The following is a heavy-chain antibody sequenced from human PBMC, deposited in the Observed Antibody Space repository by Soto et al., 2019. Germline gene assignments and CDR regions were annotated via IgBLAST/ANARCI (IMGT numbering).Heavy chain of an antibody. D-gene: IGHD4-4*01. J-gene: IGHJ6*01. V-gene: IGHV4-34*01. CDR2: IKRGGST. CDR1: GRASSGYY. CDR3: ARTMSTATTHGMEV. Sequence: NPSENLSLTCSVYGRASSGYYWGWIRHSPGKGRKRCGQIKRGGSTNCRPRPTSRANISTDGANNQFSLSLSSLTATASAVYLCARTMSTATTHGMEVWRQGNTVTVAS.